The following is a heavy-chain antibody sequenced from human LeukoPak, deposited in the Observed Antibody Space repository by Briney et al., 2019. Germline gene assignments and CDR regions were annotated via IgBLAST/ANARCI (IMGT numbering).Heavy chain of an antibody. CDR3: ARGIVVVPAANGEDHYYYGMDV. Sequence: ASVKASCKASGYTFTGYYMHWVRQAPGQGLEWMGWINPNSGGTNYAQKFQGRVTMTRDTSISTAYMELSRLRSDDTAVYYCARGIVVVPAANGEDHYYYGMDVWGQGTTVTVSS. D-gene: IGHD2-2*01. CDR2: INPNSGGT. J-gene: IGHJ6*02. V-gene: IGHV1-2*02. CDR1: GYTFTGYY.